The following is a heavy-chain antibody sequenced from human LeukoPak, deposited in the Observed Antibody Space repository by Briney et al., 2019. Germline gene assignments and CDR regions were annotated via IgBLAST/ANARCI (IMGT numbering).Heavy chain of an antibody. V-gene: IGHV4-59*08. D-gene: IGHD3-3*01. CDR1: GGSISSYY. J-gene: IGHJ4*02. CDR3: ARQTAIFGVVTAPDY. Sequence: PSETLSLTCTVSGGSISSYYWSWIRQPPGKGLEWIGYIYYSGSTNYNPSLKSRVTISVDTSKNQFSLKLSSVTAADTAVYYCARQTAIFGVVTAPDYWGQGTLVTVSS. CDR2: IYYSGST.